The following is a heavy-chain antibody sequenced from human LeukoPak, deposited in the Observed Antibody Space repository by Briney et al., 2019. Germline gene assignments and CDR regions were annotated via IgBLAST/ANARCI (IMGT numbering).Heavy chain of an antibody. D-gene: IGHD3-9*01. CDR2: IYHSGIT. CDR3: ARAVGSFDWLPLFDY. J-gene: IGHJ4*02. V-gene: IGHV4-38-2*02. Sequence: SETLSLTCTVSGYSIRSGFYWGWIRQPPGKGLEWIGNIYHSGITYYTPSLKSRVTISVDTSKNQFYLKLNSVTAADTAVYYCARAVGSFDWLPLFDYWGQGTLVTVSS. CDR1: GYSIRSGFY.